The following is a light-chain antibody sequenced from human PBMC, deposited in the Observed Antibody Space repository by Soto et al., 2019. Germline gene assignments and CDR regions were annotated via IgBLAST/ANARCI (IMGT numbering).Light chain of an antibody. J-gene: IGLJ1*01. Sequence: QSALTQPASVSGSPGQSITISCTGTSSDVGGYNYVSWYQQHPGKAPKLMIYDVSNRPSGVSNRFSGSKSGNTASLTISGLQSEVEADYPCGSYTSSSTYVFGTGTKLTVL. V-gene: IGLV2-14*01. CDR3: GSYTSSSTYV. CDR1: SSDVGGYNY. CDR2: DVS.